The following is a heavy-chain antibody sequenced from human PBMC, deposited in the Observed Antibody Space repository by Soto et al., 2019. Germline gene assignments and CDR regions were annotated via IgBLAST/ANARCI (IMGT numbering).Heavy chain of an antibody. V-gene: IGHV1-24*01. CDR2: FDPEDGET. Sequence: ASVKVSCKVSGYTLTELSMHWVRQAPGKGLEWMGGFDPEDGETIYAQKFQGRVTMTEDTSTDTAYMELSSLRSEDTAVYYCATVSRPLHDIVVVVAAFPSSRGAFDIWG. J-gene: IGHJ3*02. CDR3: ATVSRPLHDIVVVVAAFPSSRGAFDI. CDR1: GYTLTELS. D-gene: IGHD2-15*01.